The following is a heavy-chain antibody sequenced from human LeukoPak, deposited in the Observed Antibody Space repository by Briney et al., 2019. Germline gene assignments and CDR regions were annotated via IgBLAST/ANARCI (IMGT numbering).Heavy chain of an antibody. Sequence: GASVKVSCKASGGTFSSYAISWVRQAPGQGLEWMGRIIPILGIANYAQKFQGRVTITADKSTSTAYMELSSLRSEDTAVYYCARDGRAVAGKYYFDYWGQGTLVTVSS. D-gene: IGHD6-19*01. J-gene: IGHJ4*02. CDR3: ARDGRAVAGKYYFDY. CDR1: GGTFSSYA. CDR2: IIPILGIA. V-gene: IGHV1-69*04.